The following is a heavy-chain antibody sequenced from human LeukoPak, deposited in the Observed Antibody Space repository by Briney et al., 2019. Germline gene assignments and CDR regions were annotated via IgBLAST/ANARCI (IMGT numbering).Heavy chain of an antibody. J-gene: IGHJ5*02. D-gene: IGHD3-22*01. CDR1: GYTFTGYY. Sequence: GAPVKVSCKASGYTFTGYYMHWVRQAPGQGLEWMGWINPNSGRTDYAQKFQGRVTMTRDTSISTAYMEVSRLRSDDTAVYYCARDYYDSSGYSRFDPWGQGTLVTVSS. V-gene: IGHV1-2*02. CDR3: ARDYYDSSGYSRFDP. CDR2: INPNSGRT.